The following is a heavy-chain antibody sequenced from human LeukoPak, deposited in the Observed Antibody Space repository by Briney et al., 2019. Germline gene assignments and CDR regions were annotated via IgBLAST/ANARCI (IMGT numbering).Heavy chain of an antibody. CDR2: FDPEDGET. CDR1: GYTLTELS. Sequence: ASVKVSCKVSGYTLTELSMHWVRQAPGKGLEWMGGFDPEDGETIYAQKFQGRVTMTEDTSTDTAYMELSSLRSEDTAVYYCARVASSGWFRNYYYYYGMDVWGQGTTVTVSS. J-gene: IGHJ6*02. D-gene: IGHD6-19*01. CDR3: ARVASSGWFRNYYYYYGMDV. V-gene: IGHV1-24*01.